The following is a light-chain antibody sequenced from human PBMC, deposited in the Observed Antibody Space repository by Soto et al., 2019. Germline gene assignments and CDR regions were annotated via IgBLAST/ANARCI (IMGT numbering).Light chain of an antibody. J-gene: IGKJ5*01. V-gene: IGKV1-27*01. CDR3: QQRTIWPPVT. CDR2: AAS. CDR1: QGFSNF. Sequence: DIQMTQSPSSLSASVGDRVTITCRASQGFSNFLAWYQQKPGKVPKLLIYAASNLQSGVPSRFSGSGSGTDFTLTISSLQPEDFAVYDCQQRTIWPPVTFGQGTRLEI.